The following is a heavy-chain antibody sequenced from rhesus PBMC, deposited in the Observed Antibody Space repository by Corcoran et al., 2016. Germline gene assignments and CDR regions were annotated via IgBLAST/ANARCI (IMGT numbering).Heavy chain of an antibody. Sequence: QVQLQESGPGLVKPSETLSLTCAVSGGSISSSYYSWSWIRQAPGKGLEWIGYISYSGSTSYNPSLKSRVTISRDTSKNQFSLKLSSVTAADTAVYYCAREGIAGTTQADAFDFWGQGLRVTVSS. CDR2: ISYSGST. CDR1: GGSISSSYYS. D-gene: IGHD1-20*01. CDR3: AREGIAGTTQADAFDF. V-gene: IGHV4-122*02. J-gene: IGHJ3*01.